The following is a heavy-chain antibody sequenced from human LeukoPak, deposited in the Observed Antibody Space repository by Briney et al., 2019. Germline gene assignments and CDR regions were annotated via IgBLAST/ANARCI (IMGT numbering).Heavy chain of an antibody. V-gene: IGHV4-59*01. D-gene: IGHD3-10*01. CDR2: IYYTGST. J-gene: IGHJ5*02. CDR1: GGSISGFY. CDR3: ARDYYGSGNRNWFDP. Sequence: SETLSLTCTVSGGSISGFYWSWSRQPPGKGLEWIGYIYYTGSTNYNPSLKSRVTISVDTSKNQFSLKLSSVTAADTAVYYCARDYYGSGNRNWFDPWGQGTLVTVSS.